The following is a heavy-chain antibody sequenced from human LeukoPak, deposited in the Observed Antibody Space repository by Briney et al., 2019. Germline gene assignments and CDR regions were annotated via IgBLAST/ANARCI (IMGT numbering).Heavy chain of an antibody. CDR2: ISSSSSTI. V-gene: IGHV3-48*01. CDR3: ARNILFAFDI. Sequence: PGGSLRLSCAASGFTFSSYSMNWVRQAPGKGLEWVSYISSSSSTIYYADSMKGRCTISRDNSKNTLYLQVNSLSAEDTAMYYCARNILFAFDIWGQGTMVTVSS. CDR1: GFTFSSYS. J-gene: IGHJ3*02.